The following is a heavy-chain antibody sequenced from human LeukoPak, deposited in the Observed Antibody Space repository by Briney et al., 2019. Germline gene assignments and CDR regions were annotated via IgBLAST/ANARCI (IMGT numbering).Heavy chain of an antibody. CDR3: ARESGGNTPYYFDY. Sequence: GGSLRLSCAASGFTFSTYALHWVRQAPGKGLEWVAVISYDDGSNKYYADSVKGRFTISRDNSKNTLYLQMNSLRTEDTAVYYCARESGGNTPYYFDYWGQGTLLTVSS. D-gene: IGHD2-2*02. CDR1: GFTFSTYA. V-gene: IGHV3-30*04. CDR2: ISYDDGSNK. J-gene: IGHJ4*02.